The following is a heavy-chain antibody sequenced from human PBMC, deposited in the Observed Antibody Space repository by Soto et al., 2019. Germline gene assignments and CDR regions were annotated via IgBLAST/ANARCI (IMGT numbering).Heavy chain of an antibody. CDR3: SRGGYDFWSGYYTLDNFHY. J-gene: IGHJ4*02. CDR1: GFTFSSYA. CDR2: ISYDGSNK. V-gene: IGHV3-30-3*01. Sequence: GGSLRLSCAASGFTFSSYAMHWVRHAPGKGQEWVAVISYDGSNKYYADSVKGRFTISRDNSKNTLYLQMNSLRAEDTAVYYCSRGGYDFWSGYYTLDNFHYWGQGTLVTVSS. D-gene: IGHD3-3*01.